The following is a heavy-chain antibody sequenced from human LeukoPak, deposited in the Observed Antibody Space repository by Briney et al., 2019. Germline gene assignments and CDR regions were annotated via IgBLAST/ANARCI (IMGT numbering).Heavy chain of an antibody. D-gene: IGHD1-26*01. CDR2: IEQDESEK. CDR3: ARVRRLHSSGSYYFDY. Sequence: GGSLRPSCAASGFTFSSYWMTWVRQAPGKGLEWVANIEQDESEKYYVDSVKGRSTISRDNAKDSLYLQMNSLRAEDTAVYYCARVRRLHSSGSYYFDYWGQGTLVTVSS. CDR1: GFTFSSYW. J-gene: IGHJ4*02. V-gene: IGHV3-7*01.